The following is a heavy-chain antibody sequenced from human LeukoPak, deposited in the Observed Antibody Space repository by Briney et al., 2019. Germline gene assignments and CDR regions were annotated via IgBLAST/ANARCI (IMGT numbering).Heavy chain of an antibody. D-gene: IGHD4-23*01. CDR1: GFDFDDYM. CDR2: ISWDGGTT. CDR3: ARGGYGGVFDY. J-gene: IGHJ4*02. Sequence: GGSLRLSCAASGFDFDDYMMHWVRQVPGKGLEWVSLISWDGGTTNYADSVKGRFTISRDNSKNSLYFLMNDLTAEDTAFYYCARGGYGGVFDYWGQGTLVTVSS. V-gene: IGHV3-43D*04.